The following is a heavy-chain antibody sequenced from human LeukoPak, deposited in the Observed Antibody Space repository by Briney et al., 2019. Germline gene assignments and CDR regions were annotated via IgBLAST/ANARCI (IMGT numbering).Heavy chain of an antibody. CDR2: IYPGDSGP. Sequence: GESLKISCKVSGYSFTSYCIGWVRQMPGKGLEWMGIIYPGDSGPTYSPSFQGQVTISVDKSISTAYLHWSSPQASDTALYYCGMRGDSVPLQEDVCDVWGQGTMVTVST. V-gene: IGHV5-51*01. CDR3: GMRGDSVPLQEDVCDV. J-gene: IGHJ3*01. CDR1: GYSFTSYC. D-gene: IGHD6-13*01.